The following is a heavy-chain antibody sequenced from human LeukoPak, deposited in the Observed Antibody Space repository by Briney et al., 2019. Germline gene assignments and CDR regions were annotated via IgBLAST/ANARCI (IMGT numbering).Heavy chain of an antibody. CDR1: GFTFSSYT. V-gene: IGHV3-30*01. J-gene: IGHJ4*02. CDR3: ARDRGVIFGVVSRSPVFDY. D-gene: IGHD3-3*01. CDR2: ISYDGSNK. Sequence: PGRSLRLSCAASGFTFSSYTMHWVRQAPGKGLEWVAVISYDGSNKYYADSVKGRFTISRDISKNTLYLQMNSLRPEDTAVYYCARDRGVIFGVVSRSPVFDYWGQGNLVTVSS.